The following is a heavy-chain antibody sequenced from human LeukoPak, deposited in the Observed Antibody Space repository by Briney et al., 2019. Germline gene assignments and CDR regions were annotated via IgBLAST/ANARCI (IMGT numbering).Heavy chain of an antibody. V-gene: IGHV3-49*04. J-gene: IGHJ5*02. CDR3: TRVVLSITIFGVVIDNWFDP. D-gene: IGHD3-3*01. CDR1: GFTFGDYA. CDR2: IRSKAYGGTT. Sequence: GGSLRLSCTASGFTFGDYAMSWVRQAPGKGLEWVGFIRSKAYGGTTEYAASVKGRFTISRDDSKSIAYLQMNSLKTEDTAVYYCTRVVLSITIFGVVIDNWFDPWGQGTLVTVSP.